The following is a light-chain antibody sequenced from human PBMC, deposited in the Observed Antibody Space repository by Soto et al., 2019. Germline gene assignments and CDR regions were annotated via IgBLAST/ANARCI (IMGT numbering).Light chain of an antibody. J-gene: IGKJ3*01. V-gene: IGKV3-20*01. Sequence: EIVLTQSPGTLSLSPRERATLSCRASQSVSDMYLAWYQQKPGQAPRLLIYASTRATGIPDRFSGSGSGTDFTLTISRVEPEDFAVYFCQHYGTSALFGPGTKVDIK. CDR1: QSVSDMY. CDR2: AS. CDR3: QHYGTSAL.